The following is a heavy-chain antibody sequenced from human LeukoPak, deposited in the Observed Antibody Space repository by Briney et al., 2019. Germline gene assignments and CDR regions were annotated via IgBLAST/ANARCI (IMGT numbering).Heavy chain of an antibody. Sequence: GASLRLSCAASGFTFSNYAMSWVRQAPGKGLEWVSAITGGGSGIYYADSMKSRFTISRDYSKNTLYLQINSLRAEDTAVYYCAKWGDYDVLTGYYVSDYWGQGTLVTVSS. V-gene: IGHV3-23*01. CDR2: ITGGGSGI. CDR1: GFTFSNYA. J-gene: IGHJ4*02. D-gene: IGHD3-9*01. CDR3: AKWGDYDVLTGYYVSDY.